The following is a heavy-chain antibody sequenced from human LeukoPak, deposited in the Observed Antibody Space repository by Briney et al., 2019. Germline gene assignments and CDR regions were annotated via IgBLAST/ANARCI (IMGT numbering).Heavy chain of an antibody. CDR3: ARHGWFGEENYYYYGMDV. Sequence: SETLSLTCTVSGGSISSSSYYWGWIRQPPGKGLEWIGYIYYSGSTNYNPSLKSRVTISVDTSKNQFSLKLSSVTAADTAVYYCARHGWFGEENYYYYGMDVWGQGTTVTVSS. CDR2: IYYSGST. V-gene: IGHV4-61*05. D-gene: IGHD3-10*01. CDR1: GGSISSSSYY. J-gene: IGHJ6*02.